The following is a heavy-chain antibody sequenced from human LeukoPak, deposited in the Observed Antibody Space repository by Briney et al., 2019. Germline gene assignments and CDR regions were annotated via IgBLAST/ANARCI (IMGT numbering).Heavy chain of an antibody. Sequence: GGSLRLSCAASGFPFSHYGMHWVRQAPGKGLVWVSRINSDGSSTSYADSVKGRFTISRDNAKNTLYLQMNSLRAEDTAVYYCARGRYYYDSSGYYPFWFDYWGQGTLVTVSS. D-gene: IGHD3-22*01. J-gene: IGHJ4*02. CDR3: ARGRYYYDSSGYYPFWFDY. CDR1: GFPFSHYG. CDR2: INSDGSST. V-gene: IGHV3-74*01.